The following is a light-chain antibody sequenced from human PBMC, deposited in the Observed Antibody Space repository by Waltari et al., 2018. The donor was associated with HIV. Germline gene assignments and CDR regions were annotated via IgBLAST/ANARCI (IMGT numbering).Light chain of an antibody. CDR2: EVS. CDR3: CSYAGSSTFVV. CDR1: SSDVGSYYL. V-gene: IGLV2-23*02. Sequence: QSALTQPASVSRSPGQSITISCTGTSSDVGSYYLVSWYQQHPGKAPKLMLYEVSKRPSGVSNRFSGSKSGNKASLTISGLQAEDEADYYCCSYAGSSTFVVFGGGTKLTVL. J-gene: IGLJ2*01.